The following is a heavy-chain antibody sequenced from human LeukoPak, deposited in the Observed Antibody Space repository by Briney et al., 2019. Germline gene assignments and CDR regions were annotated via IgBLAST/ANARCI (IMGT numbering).Heavy chain of an antibody. CDR2: IYYSGST. CDR3: ARRKVFGGSYGSNWFDP. Sequence: PSETLSLTCTVSGGSISSYYWSWIRQPPGKGLERIGYIYYSGSTNYNPSLKSRVTISADTSKNQFSLKLSSVTAADTAVYYCARRKVFGGSYGSNWFDPWGQGTLVTVSS. CDR1: GGSISSYY. D-gene: IGHD1-26*01. J-gene: IGHJ5*02. V-gene: IGHV4-59*08.